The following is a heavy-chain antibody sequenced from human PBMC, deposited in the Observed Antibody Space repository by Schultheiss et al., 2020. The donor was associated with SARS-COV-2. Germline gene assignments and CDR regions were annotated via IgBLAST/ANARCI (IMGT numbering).Heavy chain of an antibody. CDR1: GFTFSSYA. V-gene: IGHV3-66*01. CDR2: IYSGGST. D-gene: IGHD3-22*01. CDR3: ARVGLYDSSGYYGDY. J-gene: IGHJ4*02. Sequence: GGSLRLSCAASGFTFSSYAMSWVRQAPGKGLEWVSAIYSGGSTYYADSVKGRFTISRDNSKNTLYLQMNSLRAEDTAVYYCARVGLYDSSGYYGDYWGQGTLVTVSS.